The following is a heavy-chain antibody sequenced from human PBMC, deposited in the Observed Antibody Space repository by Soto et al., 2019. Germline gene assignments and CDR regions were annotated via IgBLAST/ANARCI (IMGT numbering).Heavy chain of an antibody. Sequence: PGGSLRLSCAASGFTFSSYAMSWVHQAPGKGLEWVSAISGSGGSTYYADSVKGRFTISRDNSKNTLYLQMNSLRAEDTAVYYCAKEGQPYYYDSSGYSDYWGQGTLVTVSS. D-gene: IGHD3-22*01. CDR2: ISGSGGST. V-gene: IGHV3-23*01. CDR3: AKEGQPYYYDSSGYSDY. J-gene: IGHJ4*02. CDR1: GFTFSSYA.